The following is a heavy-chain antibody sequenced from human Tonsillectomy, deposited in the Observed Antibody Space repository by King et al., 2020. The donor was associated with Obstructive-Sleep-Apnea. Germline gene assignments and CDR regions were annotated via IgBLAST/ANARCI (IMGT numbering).Heavy chain of an antibody. CDR3: ARAGKTYYDILTGYYPKAGYDY. J-gene: IGHJ4*02. D-gene: IGHD3-9*01. CDR2: IYYSGST. Sequence: LQLQESGPGLVKPSETLSLTCTVSGGSISSSSYYWGWIRQPPGKGLEWIGSIYYSGSTYYNPSLKSRVTISVDTSKNQFPLKRSSVTAADTAVYYCARAGKTYYDILTGYYPKAGYDYWGQGTLVTVSS. V-gene: IGHV4-39*06. CDR1: GGSISSSSYY.